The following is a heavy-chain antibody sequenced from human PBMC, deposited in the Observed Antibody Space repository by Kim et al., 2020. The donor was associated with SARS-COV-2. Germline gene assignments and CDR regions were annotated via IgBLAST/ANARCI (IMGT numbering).Heavy chain of an antibody. CDR2: MNPNSGNT. J-gene: IGHJ4*02. D-gene: IGHD5-18*01. Sequence: ASVKVSCKASGYTFTSYDINWVRQATGQGLEWMGWMNPNSGNTGYAQKFQGRVTMTRNTSISTAYMELSSLRSEDTAVYYCARVKRGSYGLGYWGQGTLVTVSS. CDR1: GYTFTSYD. V-gene: IGHV1-8*02. CDR3: ARVKRGSYGLGY.